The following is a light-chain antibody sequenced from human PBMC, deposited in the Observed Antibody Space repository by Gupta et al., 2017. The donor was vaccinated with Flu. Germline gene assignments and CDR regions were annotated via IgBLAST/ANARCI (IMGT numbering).Light chain of an antibody. CDR2: GAS. CDR1: QSVSSN. Sequence: EIVMTQSPATLSVSPGERATLSCRASQSVSSNLAWYQQKPGQAPRLLIYGASTRATGFPARFSGSGSGTEFTLTISSLQSEDFAVYYCQQYNNGPWTFGQGTKVEIK. J-gene: IGKJ1*01. CDR3: QQYNNGPWT. V-gene: IGKV3-15*01.